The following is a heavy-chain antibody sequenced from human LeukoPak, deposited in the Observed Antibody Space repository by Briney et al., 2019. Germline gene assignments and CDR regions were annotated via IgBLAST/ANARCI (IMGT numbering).Heavy chain of an antibody. D-gene: IGHD4-17*01. CDR2: ISSSSSYI. V-gene: IGHV3-21*01. CDR1: GFTFSSYS. CDR3: ARGWIDDYAKD. J-gene: IGHJ4*02. Sequence: PGGSLRLSCAASGFTFSSYSMNWVRQAPGEGLERVSSISSSSSYIYYADSVKGRFTISRDNAKNSLYLQMNSLRAEDTAVYYCARGWIDDYAKDWGQGTLVTVSS.